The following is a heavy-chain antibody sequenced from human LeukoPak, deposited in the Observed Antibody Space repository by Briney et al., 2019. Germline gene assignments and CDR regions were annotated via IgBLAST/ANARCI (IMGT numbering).Heavy chain of an antibody. V-gene: IGHV4-59*11. J-gene: IGHJ4*02. Sequence: SETLSLTCTVSGGSISSHYWSWIRQSPGKGLEWIAYIYYTGSADYNPSLESRVTISLDTSKNQFSLNLSSVTAADTAVHYCARYHYDYGDYYFDYWGQGALVTVSS. CDR3: ARYHYDYGDYYFDY. CDR1: GGSISSHY. D-gene: IGHD4-17*01. CDR2: IYYTGSA.